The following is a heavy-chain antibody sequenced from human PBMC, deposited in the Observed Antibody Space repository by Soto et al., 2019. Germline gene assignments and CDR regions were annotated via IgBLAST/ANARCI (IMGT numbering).Heavy chain of an antibody. CDR2: IVPMFGTT. Sequence: QMQLVQSGAEVKKPGSSVKVSCKASGGTFSTYAISWVRQAPGQGLEWMGRIVPMFGTTSYTQRSQGRVTINADESTSTAYMDLSSLRSEDTAVYYCARDLSSGILGETFYYYHGMDVWGQGTTVTVSS. D-gene: IGHD3-10*02. V-gene: IGHV1-69*01. CDR3: ARDLSSGILGETFYYYHGMDV. J-gene: IGHJ6*02. CDR1: GGTFSTYA.